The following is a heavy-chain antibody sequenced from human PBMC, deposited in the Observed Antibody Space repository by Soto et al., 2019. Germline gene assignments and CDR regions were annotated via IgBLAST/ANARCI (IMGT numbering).Heavy chain of an antibody. CDR3: ARGGIVVVPAARRFDP. Sequence: QVQLQQWGAGLLKPSETLSLTCAVYGGSFSGYYWSWIRQPPGKGLEWIGEINHSGSTNYNPSLKGRVTISVDPSKNQFSLKLSSVTAADTAVYYCARGGIVVVPAARRFDPWGQGTLVTVSS. V-gene: IGHV4-34*01. CDR1: GGSFSGYY. CDR2: INHSGST. J-gene: IGHJ5*02. D-gene: IGHD2-2*01.